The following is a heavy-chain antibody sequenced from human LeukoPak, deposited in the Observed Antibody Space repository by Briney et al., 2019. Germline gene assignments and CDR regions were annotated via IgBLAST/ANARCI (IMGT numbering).Heavy chain of an antibody. D-gene: IGHD2-15*01. CDR1: GFPVNSNY. V-gene: IGHV3-66*02. J-gene: IGHJ4*02. Sequence: GGSLRLSCAASGFPVNSNYMSWVRQAPGRGLEWVSVIYSGGSTYYADSVKGRFTISRDNSKNALYLQMNSLRAEDTAVYYCASFLAATDFDYWGQGTLVTVSS. CDR2: IYSGGST. CDR3: ASFLAATDFDY.